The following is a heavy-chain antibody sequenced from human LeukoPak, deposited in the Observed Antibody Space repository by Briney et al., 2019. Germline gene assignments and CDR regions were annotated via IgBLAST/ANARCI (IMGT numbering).Heavy chain of an antibody. CDR3: ARVYSYDSTGYFDYYFDY. CDR2: ISYDGSNK. CDR1: GFSFSNYA. J-gene: IGHJ4*02. V-gene: IGHV3-30-3*01. D-gene: IGHD3-22*01. Sequence: PGGSLRLSCAASGFSFSNYAMHWVRQAPGKGLEWVAVISYDGSNKYYADSVKGRFTISRDNSKNTLYLQMNSLRAEDTAVYYCARVYSYDSTGYFDYYFDYWGQGTLVTVSS.